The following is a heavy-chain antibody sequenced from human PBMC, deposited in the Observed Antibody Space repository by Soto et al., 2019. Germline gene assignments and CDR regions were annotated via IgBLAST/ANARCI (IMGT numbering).Heavy chain of an antibody. D-gene: IGHD6-13*01. CDR2: IYHSGST. CDR3: ARDSPYSSSWYDLNWFDP. V-gene: IGHV4-4*02. Sequence: SETLSVTCAVSGGSISSSNWWSWVRQPPGKGLEWIGEIYHSGSTNYNPYLKSRVTKSVDKSKKQFSLKLSSVTAADTAVYYFARDSPYSSSWYDLNWFDPWGQGTLVTVSS. CDR1: GGSISSSNW. J-gene: IGHJ5*02.